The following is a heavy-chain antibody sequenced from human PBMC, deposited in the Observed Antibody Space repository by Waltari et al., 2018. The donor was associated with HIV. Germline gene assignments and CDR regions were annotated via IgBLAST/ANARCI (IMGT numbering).Heavy chain of an antibody. Sequence: EVQLVESGGGLVQPGGSLRLYCAASGFTFRSYWMHWVLQAPGKGLVWVLRTNSDGNSTNYADSVKGRFTISRDNAKNTLYLQMSSLRAEDTAVYYCARAADCSSSSCPRAFDIWGQGTMVTVSS. CDR2: TNSDGNST. J-gene: IGHJ3*02. CDR3: ARAADCSSSSCPRAFDI. V-gene: IGHV3-74*01. CDR1: GFTFRSYW. D-gene: IGHD2-2*01.